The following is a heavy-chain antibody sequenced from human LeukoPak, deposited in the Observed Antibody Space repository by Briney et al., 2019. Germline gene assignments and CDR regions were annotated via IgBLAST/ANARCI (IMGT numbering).Heavy chain of an antibody. D-gene: IGHD2-15*01. CDR3: ASFYCSGGSCYQYFSYYYMDV. CDR2: IYYSGST. Sequence: SQTLSLTCTVPGGSISSGSYYWSWIRQPPGKGLEWIGSIYYSGSTYYNPPLQSRVTISVDTSKNQFSLKLNSVTAADTAVYYCASFYCSGGSCYQYFSYYYMDVWGKGTTVTISS. CDR1: GGSISSGSYY. J-gene: IGHJ6*03. V-gene: IGHV4-39*01.